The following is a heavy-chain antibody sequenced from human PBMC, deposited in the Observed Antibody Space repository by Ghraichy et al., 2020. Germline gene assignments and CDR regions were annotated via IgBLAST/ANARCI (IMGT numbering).Heavy chain of an antibody. CDR3: AKVLNTVRSMIPEFDY. Sequence: GESLNISCAASGFTFDNYAMSWVRQAPGKGLEWVSAISGSADRTYYADSLKGRFTISRDNSKNTLYLQMNSLRVEDTAVYYCAKVLNTVRSMIPEFDYWGQGTLVTVSS. V-gene: IGHV3-23*01. D-gene: IGHD2/OR15-2a*01. J-gene: IGHJ4*02. CDR1: GFTFDNYA. CDR2: ISGSADRT.